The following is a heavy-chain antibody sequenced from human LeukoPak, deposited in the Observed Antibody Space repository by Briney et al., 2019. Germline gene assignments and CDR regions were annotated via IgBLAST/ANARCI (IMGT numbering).Heavy chain of an antibody. Sequence: AAVKVSCKPSGYTFTSYGISWLRQAPGQGLEWMGWISAYNGNTNYAQKLQCRVTMTTDTSTSTAYMELRSLRSDDTAVYYCAREVSSSSWYYSFDYYYYYMDVWGKGTTVTISS. CDR2: ISAYNGNT. J-gene: IGHJ6*03. D-gene: IGHD6-13*01. CDR1: GYTFTSYG. CDR3: AREVSSSSWYYSFDYYYYYMDV. V-gene: IGHV1-18*01.